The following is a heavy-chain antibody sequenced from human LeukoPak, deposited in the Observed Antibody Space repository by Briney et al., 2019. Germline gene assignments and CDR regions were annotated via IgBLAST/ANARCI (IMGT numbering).Heavy chain of an antibody. V-gene: IGHV4-31*03. CDR1: GVSMSSGGNY. J-gene: IGHJ4*02. CDR2: IYYSGTT. Sequence: PSQTLSLTCTVSGVSMSSGGNYWSWIRQHPGKGLEWIGYIYYSGTTQYNPSFKSRITISVVASKNQFSLRLSSVTVADTAVYFCARTGARYFDFWGRGTLVTVSS. CDR3: ARTGARYFDF. D-gene: IGHD1-14*01.